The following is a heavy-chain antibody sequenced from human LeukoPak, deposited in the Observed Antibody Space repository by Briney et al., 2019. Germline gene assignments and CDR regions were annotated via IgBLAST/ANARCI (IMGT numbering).Heavy chain of an antibody. D-gene: IGHD3-16*02. CDR3: ARGGYDYVWGSYRSNDAFDI. CDR1: GDSIISDIFY. J-gene: IGHJ3*02. V-gene: IGHV4-39*01. Sequence: SETLSLTCTVSGDSIISDIFYWAWVRQPPGKGLESIGSIYYSGSTFYNPPLQSRVTISVDTSKNQFSLKLSSVTAADTAVYYCARGGYDYVWGSYRSNDAFDIWGQGTMVTVSS. CDR2: IYYSGST.